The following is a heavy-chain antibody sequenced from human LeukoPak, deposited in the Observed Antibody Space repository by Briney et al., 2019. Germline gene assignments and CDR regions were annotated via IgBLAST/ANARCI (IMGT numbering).Heavy chain of an antibody. CDR1: GYSFTSYW. V-gene: IGHV5-51*01. D-gene: IGHD6-13*01. CDR2: IYPGDSDT. J-gene: IGHJ3*02. CDR3: ARWQQLELGNAFDI. Sequence: GESLQISCKGSGYSFTSYWIGWVRQMPGKGPEWMGIIYPGDSDTRYSPSFQGQVTISADKSISTAYLQWNSLKASDTAIYYCARWQQLELGNAFDIWGPGTMVTVSS.